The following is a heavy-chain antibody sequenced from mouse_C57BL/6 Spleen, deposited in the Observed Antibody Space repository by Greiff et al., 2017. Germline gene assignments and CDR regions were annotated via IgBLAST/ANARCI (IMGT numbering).Heavy chain of an antibody. CDR1: GYTFTSYW. Sequence: QVQLQQPGAELVRPGSSVKLSCKASGYTFTSYWMDWVKQRPGQGLEWIGNIYPSDSETHYNQKFKDKDTLTVDKSSSTAYMQLSSLTSEDSAVYYCARGRENYAMDYWGQGTSVTVSS. V-gene: IGHV1-61*01. J-gene: IGHJ4*01. CDR2: IYPSDSET. CDR3: ARGRENYAMDY.